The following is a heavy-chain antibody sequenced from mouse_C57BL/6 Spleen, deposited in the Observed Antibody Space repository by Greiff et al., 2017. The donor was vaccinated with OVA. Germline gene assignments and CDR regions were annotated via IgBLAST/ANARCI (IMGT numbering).Heavy chain of an antibody. J-gene: IGHJ1*03. CDR3: ALLYDYDWYFDV. CDR2: IDPSDSET. Sequence: QVQLQQPGAELVRPGSSVKLSCKASGYTFTSYWMHWVKQRPIQGLEWIGNIDPSDSETHYNQKFKDKATLTVDKSSSTAYMQLSSLTSEDSAVYYCALLYDYDWYFDVWGTGTTVTVSS. CDR1: GYTFTSYW. V-gene: IGHV1-52*01. D-gene: IGHD2-4*01.